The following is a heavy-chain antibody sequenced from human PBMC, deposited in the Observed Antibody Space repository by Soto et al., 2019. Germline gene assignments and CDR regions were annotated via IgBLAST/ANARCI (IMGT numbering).Heavy chain of an antibody. J-gene: IGHJ4*02. D-gene: IGHD1-26*01. Sequence: QVQLVQSGAEVKKPGASVRVSCKASGYTFTTSGLSWVRQTPEHGLEWMGWIGTYNGNTNNAQKLQGRVTLTTNTSTSTAYMELRSLRSDDTAVYYCARDPVEGASKPDYWGQGSLVTVSS. V-gene: IGHV1-18*01. CDR1: GYTFTTSG. CDR2: IGTYNGNT. CDR3: ARDPVEGASKPDY.